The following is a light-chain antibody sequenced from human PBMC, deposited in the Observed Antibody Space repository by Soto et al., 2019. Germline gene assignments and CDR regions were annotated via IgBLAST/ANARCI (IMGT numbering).Light chain of an antibody. Sequence: EIVLTQSPGTLSLSPGERATLSCKASQSVSSRSLAWYQKKPGQAPRLLISDASTRATGNQDRLSGGGSGTDITLTISRLHREDFPQDYCQQYGNFRWTLGQETKLEIK. CDR2: DAS. J-gene: IGKJ1*01. CDR1: QSVSSRS. V-gene: IGKV3-20*01. CDR3: QQYGNFRWT.